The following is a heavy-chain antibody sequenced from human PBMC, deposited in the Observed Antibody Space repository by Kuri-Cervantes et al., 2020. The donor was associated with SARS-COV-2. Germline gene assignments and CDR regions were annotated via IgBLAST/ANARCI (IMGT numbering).Heavy chain of an antibody. CDR1: GYTFTSYG. CDR3: ARAIVGALPGY. CDR2: ISAYNGNT. D-gene: IGHD1-26*01. V-gene: IGHV1-18*01. Sequence: SVTVSCKASGYTFTSYGITWVRQAPGQGLEWMGWISAYNGNTNYAQKLQGRVTMTTDTSTSTAYMELRSLRSDDTAVYYCARAIVGALPGYWGQGTQVTVSS. J-gene: IGHJ4*02.